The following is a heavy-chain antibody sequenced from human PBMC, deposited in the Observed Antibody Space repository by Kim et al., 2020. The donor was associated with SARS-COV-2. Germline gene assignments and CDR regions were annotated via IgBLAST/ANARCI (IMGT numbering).Heavy chain of an antibody. V-gene: IGHV3-30*07. Sequence: AAAVKGRFTISRDNSKNTLYLQMNSLRAEDTAVYYCAREFEPYYYYGMDVWGQGTTVTVSS. CDR3: AREFEPYYYYGMDV. J-gene: IGHJ6*02.